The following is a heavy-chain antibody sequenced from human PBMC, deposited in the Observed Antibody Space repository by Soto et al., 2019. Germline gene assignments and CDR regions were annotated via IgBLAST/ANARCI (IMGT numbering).Heavy chain of an antibody. D-gene: IGHD2-2*02. CDR3: TTVNGVYCSSTSCYTPPNYYYYGMDV. CDR2: IKSKTDGGTT. Sequence: GGSLRLSCAAPGFTFSNAWMNWVRQAPGKGLEWVGRIKSKTDGGTTDYAAPVKGRFTISRDDSKNTLYLQMNSLKTEDTAVYYCTTVNGVYCSSTSCYTPPNYYYYGMDVWGQGTTVTVSS. J-gene: IGHJ6*02. CDR1: GFTFSNAW. V-gene: IGHV3-15*07.